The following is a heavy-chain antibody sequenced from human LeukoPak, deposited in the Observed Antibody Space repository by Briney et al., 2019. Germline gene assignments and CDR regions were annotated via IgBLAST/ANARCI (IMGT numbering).Heavy chain of an antibody. CDR3: AKDVKFNRLNYIDY. J-gene: IGHJ4*02. D-gene: IGHD1-14*01. CDR2: ITSDSRYM. V-gene: IGHV3-21*04. CDR1: GFTFSSYN. Sequence: GGSLRLSCAASGFTFSSYNMNWVRQAPGKGLEWVSSITSDSRYMYYADSVKGRFTISRDNAKNSLYLQMNSLRAEDTALYYCAKDVKFNRLNYIDYWGQGTLVTVSS.